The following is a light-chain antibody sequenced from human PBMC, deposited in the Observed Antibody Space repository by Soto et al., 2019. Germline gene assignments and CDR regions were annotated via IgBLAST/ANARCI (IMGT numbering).Light chain of an antibody. CDR1: RSVLFSSNNKNY. Sequence: DIVMTQSPDSLAVSLGERATINCKFSRSVLFSSNNKNYLTWYQQKPGQPPKLLIYWASTRESGVPDRFSGSRSGTDFTLTISSLQAEDVAVYYCQQYYSTPYTFGQGTKLEIK. J-gene: IGKJ2*01. CDR3: QQYYSTPYT. CDR2: WAS. V-gene: IGKV4-1*01.